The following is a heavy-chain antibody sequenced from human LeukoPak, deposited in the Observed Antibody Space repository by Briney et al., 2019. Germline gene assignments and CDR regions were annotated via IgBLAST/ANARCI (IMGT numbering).Heavy chain of an antibody. CDR2: IYYSGST. D-gene: IGHD2-2*01. CDR3: ARRQSTYCSSTSCYRRDVDY. V-gene: IGHV4-39*01. CDR1: GGSISSSSYY. J-gene: IGHJ4*02. Sequence: PPETLSLTCTVSGGSISSSSYYWGWIRQPPGKGLEWIGSIYYSGSTYYNPSLKSRVTISVDTSKNQFSLKLSSVTAADTAVYYCARRQSTYCSSTSCYRRDVDYWGQGTLVTVSS.